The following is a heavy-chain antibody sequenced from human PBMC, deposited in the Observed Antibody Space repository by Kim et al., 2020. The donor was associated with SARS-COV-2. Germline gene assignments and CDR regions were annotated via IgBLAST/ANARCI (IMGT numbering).Heavy chain of an antibody. CDR1: GFTFGAFA. CDR3: SRHGPGDGGYWYF. V-gene: IGHV3-49*04. Sequence: GGSLRLSCTASGFTFGAFAIDWVRQAPGMGLEWVGFIRSKAYGETATYAASVRGRFTISRDDSKNIAYLQMNSLKTEDTAVYFCSRHGPGDGGYWYF. J-gene: IGHJ2*01. CDR2: IRSKAYGETA. D-gene: IGHD2-15*01.